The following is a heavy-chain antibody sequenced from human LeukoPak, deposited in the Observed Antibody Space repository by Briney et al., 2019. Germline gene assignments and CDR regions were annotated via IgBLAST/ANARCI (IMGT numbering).Heavy chain of an antibody. CDR3: ARGCRSYYGSGRCLSY. V-gene: IGHV1-18*01. CDR2: ISAYNGNT. J-gene: IGHJ4*02. Sequence: ASVKVSCKASGYTFTSYGISWVRQAPGQGLEWMGWISAYNGNTNYAQKLQGRVTMTTDTSTSTAYMELRSLRSDDTAVYYCARGCRSYYGSGRCLSYWGQGTLVTVSS. CDR1: GYTFTSYG. D-gene: IGHD3-10*01.